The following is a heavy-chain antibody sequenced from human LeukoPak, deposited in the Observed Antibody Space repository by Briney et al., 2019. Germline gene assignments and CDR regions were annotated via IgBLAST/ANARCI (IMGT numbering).Heavy chain of an antibody. CDR1: GGSISSGSYY. CDR3: ARAELYYFDY. CDR2: IYTSGST. J-gene: IGHJ4*02. D-gene: IGHD1-26*01. Sequence: SETLSLTCTVSGGSISSGSYYWSWIRQPAGKGLEWIGRIYTSGSTNYNPSLKSRVTISVDTSKNQFSLKLSSVTAADTAVYYCARAELYYFDYWGQGTLVTVS. V-gene: IGHV4-61*02.